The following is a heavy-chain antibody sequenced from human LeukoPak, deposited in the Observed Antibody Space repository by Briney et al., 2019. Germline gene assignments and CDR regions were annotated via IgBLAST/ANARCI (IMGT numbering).Heavy chain of an antibody. V-gene: IGHV4-59*01. Sequence: SETLSLTCIVSGGSISSYYWSWIRQPPGKGLEWIGYIYYSGSTNYNPSLKSRVTISVDTSKNQFSLKLSSVTAADTAVYYCARGVGSYGFSPLDYWGQGTLVTVSS. J-gene: IGHJ4*02. D-gene: IGHD5-18*01. CDR2: IYYSGST. CDR3: ARGVGSYGFSPLDY. CDR1: GGSISSYY.